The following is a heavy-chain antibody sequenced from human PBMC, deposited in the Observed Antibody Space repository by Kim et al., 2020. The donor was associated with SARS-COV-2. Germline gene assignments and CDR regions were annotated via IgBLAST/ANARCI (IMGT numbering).Heavy chain of an antibody. CDR2: SRT. D-gene: IGHD3-10*01. Sequence: SRTTYADSVKGRFTISRDNGKDTVYLQMNSLRAEDTAVYYCARDNHYIFDYWGQGTLVTVSS. CDR3: ARDNHYIFDY. V-gene: IGHV3-74*01. J-gene: IGHJ4*02.